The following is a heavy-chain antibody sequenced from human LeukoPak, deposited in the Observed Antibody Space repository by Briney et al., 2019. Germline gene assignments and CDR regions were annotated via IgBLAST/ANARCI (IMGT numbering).Heavy chain of an antibody. CDR1: GGSISSYY. J-gene: IGHJ5*02. V-gene: IGHV4-59*01. Sequence: PSETLSLTCTVSGGSISSYYWSWIRQPPGKGLEWIGYIYYSGSTNYNPSLKSRVTISVDTSKNQFSLKLSSVTAADTAVSYCARDGSGSYYHWGQGTLVTVSS. CDR3: ARDGSGSYYH. D-gene: IGHD3-10*01. CDR2: IYYSGST.